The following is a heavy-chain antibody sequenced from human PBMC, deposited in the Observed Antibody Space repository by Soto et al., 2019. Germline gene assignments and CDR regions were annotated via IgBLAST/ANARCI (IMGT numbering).Heavy chain of an antibody. D-gene: IGHD3-22*01. CDR2: IYYSGST. J-gene: IGHJ5*02. V-gene: IGHV4-59*01. Sequence: SETLSLTCTVSGGSISSYYWSWIRQPPGKGLEWIGYIYYSGSTNYTPSLKSRVTISVDTSKNQFSLKLSSVTAADTAVYYCARGDSSGNNWFDPWGQGTLVTVS. CDR3: ARGDSSGNNWFDP. CDR1: GGSISSYY.